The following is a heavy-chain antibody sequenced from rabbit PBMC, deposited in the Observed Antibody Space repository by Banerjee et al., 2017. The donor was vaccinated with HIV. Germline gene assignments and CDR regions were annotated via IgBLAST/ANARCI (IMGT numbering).Heavy chain of an antibody. Sequence: QSLEESGGDLVKPEGSLTLTCKASGFDFSDNALCWFRQAPGKGPGWIGTIYAGSRGITDCASLVNGRFAISKPSSTAVALQMTILTAADTATYFCARDRDWTLLLWVPGTLITVS. D-gene: IGHD4-2*01. J-gene: IGHJ4*01. CDR3: ARDRDWTLLL. CDR1: GFDFSDNA. CDR2: IYAGSRGIT. V-gene: IGHV1S40*01.